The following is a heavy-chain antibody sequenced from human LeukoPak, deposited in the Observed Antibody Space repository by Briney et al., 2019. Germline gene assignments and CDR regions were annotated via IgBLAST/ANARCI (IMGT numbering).Heavy chain of an antibody. J-gene: IGHJ4*02. Sequence: GGSLRLSYAASGFTFSSYGMSWVRQAPGKGLEWVSAISGSGGSTYYADSVKGRFTISRDNSKNTLYLQMNSLRAEGTAVYYCARMTTVTTCFDYWGQGTLVTVSS. V-gene: IGHV3-23*01. CDR3: ARMTTVTTCFDY. D-gene: IGHD4-17*01. CDR2: ISGSGGST. CDR1: GFTFSSYG.